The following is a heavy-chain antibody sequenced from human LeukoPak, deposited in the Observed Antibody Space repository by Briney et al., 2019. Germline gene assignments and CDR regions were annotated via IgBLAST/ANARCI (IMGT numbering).Heavy chain of an antibody. Sequence: PGGSLRLSCSASGFTFSSYAMHWVRQAPGKGLEYVSAISSNGGSTYYANSVKGRFTISRDNSKNTLYLQMDSLRAEDMAVYYCARDAKQQLAYDAFDIWGQGTMVTVSS. CDR2: ISSNGGST. V-gene: IGHV3-64*01. CDR3: ARDAKQQLAYDAFDI. CDR1: GFTFSSYA. D-gene: IGHD6-13*01. J-gene: IGHJ3*02.